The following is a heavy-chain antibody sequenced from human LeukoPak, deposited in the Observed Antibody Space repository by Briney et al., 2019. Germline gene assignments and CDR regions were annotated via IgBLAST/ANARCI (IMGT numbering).Heavy chain of an antibody. CDR1: GGSIRRYY. J-gene: IGHJ3*02. V-gene: IGHV4-59*01. CDR3: ARDDPSIVGATEKAFDI. Sequence: PSETLSLTRTVSGGSIRRYYWSWIPEPPGKGREGSGYIYYSGSTNSNTSLKSRVTISVDTSKSQYSLKLSSVTAEDTAVYCCARDDPSIVGATEKAFDIWGRGTMATVSS. D-gene: IGHD1-26*01. CDR2: IYYSGST.